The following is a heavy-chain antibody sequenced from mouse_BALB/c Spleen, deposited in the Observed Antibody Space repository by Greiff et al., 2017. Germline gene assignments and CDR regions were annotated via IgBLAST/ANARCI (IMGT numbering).Heavy chain of an antibody. D-gene: IGHD2-4*01. V-gene: IGHV5-17*02. J-gene: IGHJ4*01. CDR1: GFTFSSFG. Sequence: EVMLVESGGGLVQPGGSRKLSCAASGFTFSSFGMHWVRQAPEKGLEWVAYISSGSSTIYYADTVKGRFTISRDNPKNTLFLQMTSLRSEDTAMYYCARWDYDYDYAMDYWGQGTSVTVSS. CDR2: ISSGSSTI. CDR3: ARWDYDYDYAMDY.